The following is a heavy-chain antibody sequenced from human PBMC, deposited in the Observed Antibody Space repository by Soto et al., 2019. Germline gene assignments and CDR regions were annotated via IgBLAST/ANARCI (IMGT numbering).Heavy chain of an antibody. J-gene: IGHJ4*02. CDR1: GGSFTGYY. V-gene: IGHV4-34*01. CDR2: INHSGFT. CDR3: GRGHGRFAL. Sequence: QLQLHQSGAGLLKPSETLSLTCDVSGGSFTGYYWSWIRQPPGKGLEWIGEINHSGFTNYNPSLTVRDTISLDPSKSQSSLKLKSLPAADPVFNFCGRGHGRFALWGQGTLATVPS.